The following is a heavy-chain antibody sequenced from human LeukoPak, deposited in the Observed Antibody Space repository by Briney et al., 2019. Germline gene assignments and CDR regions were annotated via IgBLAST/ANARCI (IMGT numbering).Heavy chain of an antibody. Sequence: GGSLRLSCAASGFTFSSYAMHWVRQAPGKGLEWVAVISYDGSNKYYADSVKGRFTISRDNAKNSVDLQMNSLRAEDTAVYYCARDWRCSTTSCHNRADLWGQGTLVTVSS. V-gene: IGHV3-30-3*01. CDR1: GFTFSSYA. CDR2: ISYDGSNK. J-gene: IGHJ5*02. CDR3: ARDWRCSTTSCHNRADL. D-gene: IGHD2-2*01.